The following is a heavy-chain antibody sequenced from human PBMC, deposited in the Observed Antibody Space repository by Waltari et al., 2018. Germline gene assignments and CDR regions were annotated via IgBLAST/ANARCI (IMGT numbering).Heavy chain of an antibody. J-gene: IGHJ4*02. Sequence: VQLVQSGAEVQKPGASVKVSCKASGYTFTSYAMHWVRQAPGQRLEWMGWINAGNGNTKYSQKFQGRVTITRDTSASTDYMELSSMRSEDTAVYYWARVRLGSGYYGGKDYWGQGTLVTVSS. CDR2: INAGNGNT. CDR1: GYTFTSYA. D-gene: IGHD3-22*01. V-gene: IGHV1-3*01. CDR3: ARVRLGSGYYGGKDY.